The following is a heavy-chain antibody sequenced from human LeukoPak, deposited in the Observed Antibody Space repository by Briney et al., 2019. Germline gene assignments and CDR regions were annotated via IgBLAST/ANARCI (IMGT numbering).Heavy chain of an antibody. CDR2: INPSGGST. Sequence: ASVKVSCKASGYTFTSYYMHWVRQAPGQGLEWMGIINPSGGSTSYAQKFQGRVTMTRDMSTSTVYMELSSLRSEDTAVYYCAKATEVVVAATEDYFDYWGQGTLATVSS. V-gene: IGHV1-46*01. CDR1: GYTFTSYY. CDR3: AKATEVVVAATEDYFDY. J-gene: IGHJ4*02. D-gene: IGHD2-15*01.